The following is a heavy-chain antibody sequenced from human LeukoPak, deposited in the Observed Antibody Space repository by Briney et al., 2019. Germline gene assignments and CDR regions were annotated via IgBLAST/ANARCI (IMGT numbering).Heavy chain of an antibody. CDR3: ARLRIPYDSSGYSPFDY. Sequence: ASVKVSCKASGYTFTSYDINWVRQATGQGLEWMGWMNPNSGNTGYAQKFQGRVTMTRNTSISTAYMELSSLRSEDTAVYYCARLRIPYDSSGYSPFDYWGQGTLVTVSS. V-gene: IGHV1-8*01. D-gene: IGHD3-22*01. J-gene: IGHJ4*02. CDR2: MNPNSGNT. CDR1: GYTFTSYD.